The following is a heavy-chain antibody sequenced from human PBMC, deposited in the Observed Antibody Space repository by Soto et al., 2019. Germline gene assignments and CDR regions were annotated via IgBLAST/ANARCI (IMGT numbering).Heavy chain of an antibody. CDR1: GFTFSSYG. CDR3: AKGRGNDYGDYFDY. J-gene: IGHJ4*02. CDR2: ISYDGSNK. V-gene: IGHV3-30*18. D-gene: IGHD4-17*01. Sequence: PGGSLRLSCAASGFTFSSYGMHWVRQAPGKGLEWVAVISYDGSNKYYADSVKGRFTISRDNSKNTLYLQMNSLRAEDTAVYYCAKGRGNDYGDYFDYWGQGTLVTVSS.